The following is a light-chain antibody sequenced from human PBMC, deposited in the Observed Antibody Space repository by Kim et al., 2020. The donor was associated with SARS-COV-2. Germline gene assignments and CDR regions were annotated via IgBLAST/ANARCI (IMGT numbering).Light chain of an antibody. Sequence: GQSVTISCTGISSDANTSNLVSWYQQAPGTAPKLIIYEVSNRPSGVPDRFSGSKSGNSASLTISGLQAEDEAHYFCTSYIGTTTLVFGGGTKLTVL. V-gene: IGLV2-18*02. CDR3: TSYIGTTTLV. J-gene: IGLJ3*02. CDR2: EVS. CDR1: SSDANTSNL.